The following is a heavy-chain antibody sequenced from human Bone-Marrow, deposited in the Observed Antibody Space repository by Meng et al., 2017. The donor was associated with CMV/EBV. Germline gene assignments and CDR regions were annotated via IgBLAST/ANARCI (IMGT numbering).Heavy chain of an antibody. V-gene: IGHV3-30*02. CDR2: IRYDGSNK. Sequence: LRLSCAASGFPFSPNCMPWVRQPPGKGLGWVAFIRYDGSNKYYADSVKGRFTISRDNSKNTLYLQMNSLRAEDTAVYYCAKNKDPLWGQGTLVTVSS. D-gene: IGHD1/OR15-1a*01. CDR3: AKNKDPL. J-gene: IGHJ4*02. CDR1: GFPFSPNC.